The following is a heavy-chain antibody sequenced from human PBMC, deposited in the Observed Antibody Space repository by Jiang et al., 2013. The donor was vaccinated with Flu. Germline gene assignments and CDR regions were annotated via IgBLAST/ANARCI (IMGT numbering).Heavy chain of an antibody. CDR2: FDPEDGET. V-gene: IGHV1-24*01. Sequence: EVKKPGASVKVSCKVSGYTLTELSMHWVRQAPGKGLEWMGGFDPEDGETIYAQKFQGRVTITADKSTSTAYMELSSLRSEDTAVYYCARDRGGWSIYYYYGMDVWGKGTTVTVSS. D-gene: IGHD6-19*01. CDR1: GYTLTELS. J-gene: IGHJ6*04. CDR3: ARDRGGWSIYYYYGMDV.